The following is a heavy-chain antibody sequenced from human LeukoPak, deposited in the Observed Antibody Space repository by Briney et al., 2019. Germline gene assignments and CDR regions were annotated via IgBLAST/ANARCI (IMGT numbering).Heavy chain of an antibody. D-gene: IGHD2-2*01. CDR1: GYTFTSYG. CDR2: ISAYNGNT. J-gene: IGHJ5*02. V-gene: IGHV1-18*04. Sequence: GASVKVSCKASGYTFTSYGISWVRQAPGQGLEWMGWISAYNGNTNYAQKFQGRVTMTRDTSTSTVYMELSSLRSEDTAVYYCARDLTYCSSTSCYPHWFDPWGQGTLVTVSS. CDR3: ARDLTYCSSTSCYPHWFDP.